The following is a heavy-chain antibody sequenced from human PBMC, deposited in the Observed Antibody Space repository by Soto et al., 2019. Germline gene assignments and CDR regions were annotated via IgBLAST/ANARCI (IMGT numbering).Heavy chain of an antibody. CDR3: AGGNYGGNPRGFDY. CDR2: INHSGST. D-gene: IGHD4-17*01. Sequence: QVQLQQRGAGLLKPSETLSLTCAVYGGSFSGYYWRWIRQPPGTGLEWIGEINHSGSTNYNPYLKSRVTKSGDTAKNQCPLKLSSVTAADTAVYDCAGGNYGGNPRGFDYWGQGTLVTVSS. CDR1: GGSFSGYY. V-gene: IGHV4-34*01. J-gene: IGHJ4*02.